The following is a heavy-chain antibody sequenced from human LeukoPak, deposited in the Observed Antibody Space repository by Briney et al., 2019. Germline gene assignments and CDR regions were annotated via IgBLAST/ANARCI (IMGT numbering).Heavy chain of an antibody. CDR2: IYYSGST. D-gene: IGHD3-22*01. J-gene: IGHJ4*02. V-gene: IGHV4-59*01. Sequence: SETLSLTCTVSGGSISGYYWSWIRQPPGKGLEWIGYIYYSGSTNYNPSLKSRVTLSVDTSKNQFSLKLTSVTAADTAVYYCARGYYDTSGYYLAAYWGQGALGTVSS. CDR3: ARGYYDTSGYYLAAY. CDR1: GGSISGYY.